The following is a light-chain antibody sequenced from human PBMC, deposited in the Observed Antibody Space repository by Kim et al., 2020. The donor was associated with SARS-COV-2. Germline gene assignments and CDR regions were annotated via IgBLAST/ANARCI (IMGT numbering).Light chain of an antibody. Sequence: EIVLTQSPGPLSLSPGERATLSCRASQSVSSSYLAWYQQKPGQAPRLLIYGASSRATGIPDRFSGSGSGTDFTLTISRLEPEDFAVYYCQQYGSSPYTFGQGTKLE. CDR3: QQYGSSPYT. J-gene: IGKJ2*01. CDR2: GAS. V-gene: IGKV3-20*01. CDR1: QSVSSSY.